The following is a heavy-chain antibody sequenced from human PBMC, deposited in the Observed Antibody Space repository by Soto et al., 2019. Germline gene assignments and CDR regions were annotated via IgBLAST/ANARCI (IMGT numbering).Heavy chain of an antibody. CDR1: GFTFSNYG. CDR3: AKCSSGGCYSPFDC. CDR2: ITSSGDNT. Sequence: PGGSLRLSCVASGFTFSNYGMSWVRQAPGKGPEWVSAITSSGDNTYYAGSVRGRFTISRDSSKNTLYLQMNSLRAEDTAVYYCAKCSSGGCYSPFDCWGQGTLVTVSS. J-gene: IGHJ4*02. V-gene: IGHV3-23*01. D-gene: IGHD2-15*01.